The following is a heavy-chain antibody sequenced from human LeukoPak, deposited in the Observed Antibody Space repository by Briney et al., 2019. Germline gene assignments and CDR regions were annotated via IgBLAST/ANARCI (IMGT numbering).Heavy chain of an antibody. Sequence: GGSLRLSCAASEFTFGTYDMSWVRQTLGKGLEWVSSISGDGSGIYYAASVRGRFTISRDNSKNTLYLQMNSLRAEDTAVYYCAKMVHTEQWLVPFDYWGQGTLVTVSS. CDR3: AKMVHTEQWLVPFDY. V-gene: IGHV3-23*01. D-gene: IGHD6-19*01. CDR1: EFTFGTYD. J-gene: IGHJ4*02. CDR2: ISGDGSGI.